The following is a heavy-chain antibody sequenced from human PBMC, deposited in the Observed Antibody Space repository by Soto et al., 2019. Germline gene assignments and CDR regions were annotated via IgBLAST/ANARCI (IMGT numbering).Heavy chain of an antibody. CDR1: GGSISSSSYY. D-gene: IGHD3-22*01. J-gene: IGHJ6*03. CDR2: IYYSGST. V-gene: IGHV4-39*01. CDR3: ARLGGYQIPYYMDV. Sequence: PSETLSLTCTVSGGSISSSSYYWGWIRQPPGKGLEWIGSIYYSGSTYYNPSLKSRVTISVDTSTNQFSLKLSSVTAADTAVYYCARLGGYQIPYYMDVWGKGTTVTVSS.